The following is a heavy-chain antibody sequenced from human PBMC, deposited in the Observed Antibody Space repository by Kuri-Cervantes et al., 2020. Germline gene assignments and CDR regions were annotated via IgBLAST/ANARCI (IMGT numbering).Heavy chain of an antibody. V-gene: IGHV3-9*01. CDR3: LRSMDV. Sequence: LSLTCAASGFTFDDYAMHWVRQAPGKGLEWVSGISWNSGSIGYADSVKGRFTISRDNAKNSLYLQMNSLRVEDTAVYYCLRSMDVWGKGTTVTVSS. CDR1: GFTFDDYA. J-gene: IGHJ6*04. CDR2: ISWNSGSI.